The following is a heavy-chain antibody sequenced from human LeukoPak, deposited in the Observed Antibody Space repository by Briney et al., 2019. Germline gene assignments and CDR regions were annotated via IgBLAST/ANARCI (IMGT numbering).Heavy chain of an antibody. D-gene: IGHD6-13*01. J-gene: IGHJ4*02. CDR3: ARGVAAAGTTLDY. Sequence: GGSLRLSCAASGFTVSSNYMSWVRQAPGKGLEWVSVIYSGGSTYYADSVKGRFTISRDNSKNTLYLQMNSLRAEDTAVYYCARGVAAAGTTLDYWGQGTLVTVSS. CDR1: GFTVSSNY. V-gene: IGHV3-53*01. CDR2: IYSGGST.